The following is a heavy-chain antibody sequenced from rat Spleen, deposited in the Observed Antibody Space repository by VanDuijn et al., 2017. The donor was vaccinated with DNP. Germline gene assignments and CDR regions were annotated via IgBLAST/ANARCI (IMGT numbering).Heavy chain of an antibody. D-gene: IGHD1-12*02. Sequence: EVQLVESGGGLVQPGGSLKLSCVASGFTFSNYYMAWVRQAPTKGLELVAYISYFGDNTYSGDSVKGRFTISRDNAKTTLYLQMNSLRSEDMATYYCVRPDYYDGSYPHYWGQGVMVTVSS. CDR3: VRPDYYDGSYPHY. CDR1: GFTFSNYY. V-gene: IGHV5-22*01. J-gene: IGHJ2*01. CDR2: ISYFGDNT.